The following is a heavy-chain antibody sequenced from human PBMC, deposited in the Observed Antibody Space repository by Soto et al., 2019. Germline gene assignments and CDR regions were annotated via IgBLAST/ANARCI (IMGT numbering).Heavy chain of an antibody. CDR3: ARGEEYVYIWGSYRRRINWFDP. J-gene: IGHJ5*02. CDR2: IYHSGST. V-gene: IGHV4-4*02. CDR1: GGSISSSNW. D-gene: IGHD3-16*02. Sequence: SETLSLTCAVSGGSISSSNWWSWVRQPPGKGLEWIGEIYHSGSTNYNPSLKSRVAISVDKSKNQFPLKLSSVTAADTAVYYCARGEEYVYIWGSYRRRINWFDPWGQGTLVTVSS.